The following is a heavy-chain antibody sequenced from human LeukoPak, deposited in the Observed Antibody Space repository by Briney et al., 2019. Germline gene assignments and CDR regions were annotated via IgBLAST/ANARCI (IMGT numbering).Heavy chain of an antibody. J-gene: IGHJ6*03. Sequence: SETLSLTCTVSGGSISSSSYYWGWIRQPPGKGLEWIGSIYYSGSTYYNPSLKSRVTISVDTSKNQFSLKLSSVTAADTAVYYCASSITIFGVVNTDGPYVDVWGKGTTVTVSS. CDR2: IYYSGST. CDR1: GGSISSSSYY. CDR3: ASSITIFGVVNTDGPYVDV. V-gene: IGHV4-39*07. D-gene: IGHD3-3*01.